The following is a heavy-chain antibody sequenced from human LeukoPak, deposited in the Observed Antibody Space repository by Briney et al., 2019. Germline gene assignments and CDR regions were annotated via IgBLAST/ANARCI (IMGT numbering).Heavy chain of an antibody. CDR2: IFYTGNT. Sequence: SETLSLTCTVSGASISRGSYYWGWIRQPPGKGLEWIGSIFYTGNTYYSPSLKSRVSISVDTSKNHFSLNLTSVTAADTALYYCATKTGALNRRDYWGQGILVTVSS. V-gene: IGHV4-39*07. J-gene: IGHJ4*02. CDR1: GASISRGSYY. D-gene: IGHD1-1*01. CDR3: ATKTGALNRRDY.